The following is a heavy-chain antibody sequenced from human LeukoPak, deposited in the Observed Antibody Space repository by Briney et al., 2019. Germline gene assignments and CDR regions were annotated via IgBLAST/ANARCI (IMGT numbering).Heavy chain of an antibody. V-gene: IGHV4-30-2*01. CDR3: ARGDSGYDSIDHYFDY. CDR1: GDSMSSGGYS. Sequence: SEPLSLTCGVSGDSMSSGGYSGRWIRQPPGKGLEWIGYFYHSGITYYNPSLKSRVTISVDRSKNQFSLKLSSVTAADTAVYYCARGDSGYDSIDHYFDYWGQGTLVTVSS. J-gene: IGHJ4*02. CDR2: FYHSGIT. D-gene: IGHD5-12*01.